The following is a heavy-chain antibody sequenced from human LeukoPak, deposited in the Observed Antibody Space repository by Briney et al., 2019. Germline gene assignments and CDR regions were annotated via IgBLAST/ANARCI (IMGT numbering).Heavy chain of an antibody. CDR3: ARLLDNDISGDPDTFDV. Sequence: PSETLSLTCTVSGGSISNYHWSWLRQPPGKGPEWIGYIHYSGTTNCNPSLKSRVTMSVDTSKNQFSLKLSSVTSADTAVYSCARLLDNDISGDPDTFDVWGQGTTVIVSS. D-gene: IGHD3-22*01. J-gene: IGHJ3*01. V-gene: IGHV4-59*01. CDR1: GGSISNYH. CDR2: IHYSGTT.